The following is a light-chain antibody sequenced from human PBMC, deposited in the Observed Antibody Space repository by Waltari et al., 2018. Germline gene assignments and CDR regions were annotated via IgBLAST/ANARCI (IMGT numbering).Light chain of an antibody. CDR2: DAS. CDR1: QSVRSF. Sequence: EIVLTQSPANLSLSPGERATLSCRASQSVRSFLAWYQQKPGQAPRLLIHDASNRATGIPVRFSGSGSGTDFTLTISSLEPEDFAVYYCQQRINWPLTFGGGTKVEIK. J-gene: IGKJ4*01. V-gene: IGKV3-11*01. CDR3: QQRINWPLT.